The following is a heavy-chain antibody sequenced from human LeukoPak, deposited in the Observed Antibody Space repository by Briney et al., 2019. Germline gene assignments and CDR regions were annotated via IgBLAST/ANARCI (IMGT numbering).Heavy chain of an antibody. CDR3: ASTGGDFYGDSDYYFDY. V-gene: IGHV4-30-4*08. J-gene: IGHJ4*02. CDR2: IYYTGYT. Sequence: SETLSLTCTISGVSIRSADYYWSWIRQSPGKGLEWIGCIYYTGYTYSNPSLKSRLTMSLHTSTNQFSLKLNSVTAADTAVYYCASTGGDFYGDSDYYFDYWGQGTLVTVSS. CDR1: GVSIRSADYY. D-gene: IGHD4-17*01.